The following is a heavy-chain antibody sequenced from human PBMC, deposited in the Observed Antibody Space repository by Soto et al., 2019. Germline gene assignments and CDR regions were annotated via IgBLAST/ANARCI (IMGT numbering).Heavy chain of an antibody. Sequence: SETLSLTCSVSGGSLRGDDYYWSWIRQHPGKGLEWLGYIYYSGSTHYNSSLKSRITMSVDTSKNQFSLRLTSLTAADTAMYYCARGSGFSFGFDYWGQGTLVTVSS. J-gene: IGHJ4*01. D-gene: IGHD5-18*01. CDR1: GGSLRGDDYY. CDR3: ARGSGFSFGFDY. V-gene: IGHV4-31*03. CDR2: IYYSGST.